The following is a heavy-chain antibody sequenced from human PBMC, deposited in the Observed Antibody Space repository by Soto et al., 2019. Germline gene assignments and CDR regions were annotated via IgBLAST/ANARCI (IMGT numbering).Heavy chain of an antibody. CDR3: AKDGGSLYSQSLDP. V-gene: IGHV3-23*01. CDR1: GFTFSSYA. D-gene: IGHD1-26*01. CDR2: ISGSGGST. J-gene: IGHJ5*02. Sequence: EVQLLESGGGLVQPGGSLRLSCAASGFTFSSYAMSWFRQAPGKGLEWVSAISGSGGSTYYADSVKGRFTISRDNSKNTLYLQMNSLRAEDTAVYYCAKDGGSLYSQSLDPWGQGTLVTVSS.